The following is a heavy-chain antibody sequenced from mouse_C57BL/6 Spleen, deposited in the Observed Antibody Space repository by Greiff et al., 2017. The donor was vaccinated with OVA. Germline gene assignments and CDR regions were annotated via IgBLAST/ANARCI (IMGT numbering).Heavy chain of an antibody. Sequence: QVQLKQPGAELVKPGASVKVSCKASGYTFTSYWMHWVKQRPGQGLEWIGRIHPSDSDTNYNQKFKGKATLTVDKSSSTAYMQLSSLTSEDSAVYYCAINYGSSLYFDVWGTGTTVTVSS. CDR3: AINYGSSLYFDV. CDR1: GYTFTSYW. CDR2: IHPSDSDT. V-gene: IGHV1-74*01. D-gene: IGHD1-1*01. J-gene: IGHJ1*03.